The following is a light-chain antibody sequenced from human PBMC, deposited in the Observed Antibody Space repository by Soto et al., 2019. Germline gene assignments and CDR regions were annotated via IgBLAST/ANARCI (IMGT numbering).Light chain of an antibody. Sequence: ELVLTQSPATLSLSPGERATLSCRASQSVNIYLAWYQQKPGQAPRLLSYDASTRATGIPTRFSGSGSGTDVTLTISSLEPEDIAVYYSQQRSNWRVTFGGGTKEEIK. CDR2: DAS. J-gene: IGKJ4*01. V-gene: IGKV3-11*01. CDR1: QSVNIY. CDR3: QQRSNWRVT.